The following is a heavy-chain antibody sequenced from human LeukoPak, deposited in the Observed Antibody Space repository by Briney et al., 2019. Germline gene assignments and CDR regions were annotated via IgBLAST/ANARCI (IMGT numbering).Heavy chain of an antibody. CDR3: AKDWPSYYYDSSGYYDY. Sequence: GGSLRLSCAASGFTFSSYAMSWVRQAPGKGLEWVSAISGSGGSTYYADSVKGRFTISRDNSKNTLYLQMNSLRAEDTAVYYCAKDWPSYYYDSSGYYDYWGQGTLVTVSS. V-gene: IGHV3-23*01. J-gene: IGHJ4*02. D-gene: IGHD3-22*01. CDR1: GFTFSSYA. CDR2: ISGSGGST.